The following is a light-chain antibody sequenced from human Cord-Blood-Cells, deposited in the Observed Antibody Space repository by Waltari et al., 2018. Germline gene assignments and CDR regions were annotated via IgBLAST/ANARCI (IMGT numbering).Light chain of an antibody. CDR1: STDGGGFNL. Sequence: QSALPQPASVSASPGQSITISCTGTSTDGGGFNLVAWYQQHPGKAPKRMIYDVSNRPSGVSNRFSGSKSGNTASLTISGLQAEDEADYYCSSYTSSSTYVFGTGTKVTVL. CDR2: DVS. J-gene: IGLJ1*01. CDR3: SSYTSSSTYV. V-gene: IGLV2-14*03.